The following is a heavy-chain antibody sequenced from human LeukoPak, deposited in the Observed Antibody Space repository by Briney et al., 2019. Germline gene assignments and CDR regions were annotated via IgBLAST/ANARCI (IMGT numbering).Heavy chain of an antibody. V-gene: IGHV3-7*01. CDR1: GFTFSGNW. CDR3: AKLLGTVTTYDS. Sequence: GGSPTLSCEASGFTFSGNWMSWVRQAPGKGLEWVASVNPDGSQKLYVDSVKGRFTISRDNTKSSLYLQMNSLGAEDTAMYYCAKLLGTVTTYDSWGQGTRVTVSS. J-gene: IGHJ4*02. CDR2: VNPDGSQK. D-gene: IGHD1-1*01.